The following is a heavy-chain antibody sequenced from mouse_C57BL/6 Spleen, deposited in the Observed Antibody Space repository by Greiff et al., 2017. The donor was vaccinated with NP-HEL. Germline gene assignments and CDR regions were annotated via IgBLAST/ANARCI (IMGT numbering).Heavy chain of an antibody. V-gene: IGHV1-5*01. CDR2: IYPGNSDT. D-gene: IGHD1-1*01. Sequence: VQLQQSGTVLARPGASVKMSCKTSGYTFTSYWMHWVKQRPGQGLEWIGAIYPGNSDTSYNQKFKGKAKLTAVTSASTAYMELSRLTNEDSAVYYCTRPLFTTVVATDWYFDVWGTGTTVTVSS. J-gene: IGHJ1*03. CDR1: GYTFTSYW. CDR3: TRPLFTTVVATDWYFDV.